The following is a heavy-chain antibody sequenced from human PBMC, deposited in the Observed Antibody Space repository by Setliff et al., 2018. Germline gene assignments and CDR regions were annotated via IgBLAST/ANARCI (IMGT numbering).Heavy chain of an antibody. CDR2: IIPIFGTA. D-gene: IGHD6-19*01. CDR3: AGSGYSSGRNYYYYYMDV. Sequence: SVKVSCKASGGTFCSYAISWVQQAPGQGLEWMGGIIPIFGTANYGQKFQGRVTITAEESTSTAYMELSSLRSEDTAAYYGAGSGYSSGRNYYYYYMDVWGKGTTVTVSS. J-gene: IGHJ6*03. V-gene: IGHV1-69*13. CDR1: GGTFCSYA.